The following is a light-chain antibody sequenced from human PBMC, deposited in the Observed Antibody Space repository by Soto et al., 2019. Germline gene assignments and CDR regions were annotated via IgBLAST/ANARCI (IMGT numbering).Light chain of an antibody. CDR2: SNN. CDR1: SSNIGRNT. CDR3: AAWDDSLNGYV. V-gene: IGLV1-44*01. Sequence: QSALTQPPSASGTPGQRVTISCSGSSSNIGRNTVNWYQQLPGTAPKLLIYSNNQRPSGVPDRFSGSKSGTSASLAISGLQSEDEADYYCAAWDDSLNGYVFGSGTKLTVL. J-gene: IGLJ1*01.